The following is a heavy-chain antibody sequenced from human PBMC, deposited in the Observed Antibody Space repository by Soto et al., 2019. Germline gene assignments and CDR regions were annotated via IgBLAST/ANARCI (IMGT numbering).Heavy chain of an antibody. CDR2: INHSGST. CDR1: GGSFSGYY. D-gene: IGHD2-15*01. J-gene: IGHJ5*02. CDR3: ARGRGLGYRLSHGWFDP. V-gene: IGHV4-34*01. Sequence: TLSLTCAVYGGSFSGYYWSWIRQPPGKGLEWIGEINHSGSTNYNPSLKSRVTISVDTSKNQFSLKLSSVTAADTAVYYCARGRGLGYRLSHGWFDPWGQGTLVTVSS.